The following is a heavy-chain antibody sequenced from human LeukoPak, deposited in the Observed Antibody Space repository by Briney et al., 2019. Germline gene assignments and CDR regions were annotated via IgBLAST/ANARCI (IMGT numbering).Heavy chain of an antibody. CDR3: AISRGGFGDYGSWFDP. CDR2: IHNSATT. V-gene: IGHV4-59*12. Sequence: PSETLSLTCTVSGGSLSSYFWSWIRQPPGKGLEWIGYIHNSATTNCNPSLKSRVTISLDTAKNQFSLKLTSVTAADTAVYFCAISRGGFGDYGSWFDPWGQGTLVTVSS. D-gene: IGHD4-17*01. J-gene: IGHJ5*02. CDR1: GGSLSSYF.